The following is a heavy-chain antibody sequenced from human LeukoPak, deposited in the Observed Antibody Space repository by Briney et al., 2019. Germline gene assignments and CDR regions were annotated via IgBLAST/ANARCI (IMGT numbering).Heavy chain of an antibody. J-gene: IGHJ4*02. CDR3: ARNQRRLDY. V-gene: IGHV3-7*01. Sequence: GGSLRLSCEASGFTFSSISMNWVRQAPGKGLELVANIKQDGSEKYYVDSVKGRFTISRDNAKNSLYLQMNSLRAEDTAVYYCARNQRRLDYWGQGTLVTVSS. CDR2: IKQDGSEK. D-gene: IGHD1-14*01. CDR1: GFTFSSIS.